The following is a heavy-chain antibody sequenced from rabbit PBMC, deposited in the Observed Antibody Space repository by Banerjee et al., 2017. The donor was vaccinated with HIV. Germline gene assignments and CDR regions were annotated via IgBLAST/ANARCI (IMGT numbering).Heavy chain of an antibody. J-gene: IGHJ4*01. CDR3: ARGYDDYGDRNL. D-gene: IGHD2-1*01. CDR1: GIDFSLYY. Sequence: QLEESGGGLVKPGGTLTLSCKASGIDFSLYYMSWVRQAPGKGLEWIGYIDPIFGTTYYATWVDGRFTISSHNAQNTLWLQLNSLTAADTATYFCARGYDDYGDRNLWGPGTLVTVS. CDR2: IDPIFGTT. V-gene: IGHV1S7*01.